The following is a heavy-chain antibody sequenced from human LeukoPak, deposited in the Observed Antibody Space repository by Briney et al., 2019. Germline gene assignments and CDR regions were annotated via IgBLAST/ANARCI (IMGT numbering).Heavy chain of an antibody. D-gene: IGHD3-10*01. J-gene: IGHJ4*02. CDR3: ARDRPHSESGRWIRFDF. CDR2: IYTSGTT. Sequence: SETLSLTCTVSGGSINSYYWSWIRQPAGKGLEWIGRIYTSGTTDYNPSLKSRVTMSVDTSRNQLSLEVRSVTAADTAVYYCARDRPHSESGRWIRFDFWGQGTLVTVSS. CDR1: GGSINSYY. V-gene: IGHV4-4*07.